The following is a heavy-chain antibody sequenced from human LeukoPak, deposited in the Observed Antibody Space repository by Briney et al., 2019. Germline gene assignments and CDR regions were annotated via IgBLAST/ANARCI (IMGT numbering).Heavy chain of an antibody. J-gene: IGHJ4*02. CDR2: INHSGST. Sequence: SETLSLTCAVYDGSFSGYYWSWIRQPPGKGLEWIGEINHSGSTNYNPSLKSRVTISVDTSKNQFSLKLSSVTAADTAVYYCARRRHYYGSGRPFDYWGQGTLVTVSS. CDR1: DGSFSGYY. CDR3: ARRRHYYGSGRPFDY. D-gene: IGHD3-10*01. V-gene: IGHV4-34*01.